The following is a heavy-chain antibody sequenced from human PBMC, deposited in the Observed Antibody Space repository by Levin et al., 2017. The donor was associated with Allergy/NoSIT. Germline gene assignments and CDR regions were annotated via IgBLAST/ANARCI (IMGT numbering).Heavy chain of an antibody. J-gene: IGHJ6*02. CDR1: GGSFSGYY. V-gene: IGHV4-34*01. CDR3: ARVLVPSWGLGELSLNYYYGMDV. D-gene: IGHD3-16*02. CDR2: INHSGST. Sequence: ASETLSLTCAVYGGSFSGYYWSWIRQPPGKGLEWIGEINHSGSTNYNPSLKSRVTISVDTSKNQFSLKLSSVTAADTAVYYCARVLVPSWGLGELSLNYYYGMDVWGQGTTVTVSS.